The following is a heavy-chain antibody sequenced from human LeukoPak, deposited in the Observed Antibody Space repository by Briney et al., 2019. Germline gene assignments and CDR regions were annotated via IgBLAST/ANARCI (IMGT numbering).Heavy chain of an antibody. CDR1: GGSISSYY. J-gene: IGHJ4*02. CDR2: IYYSGST. CDR3: ARRSARRDGYNYFDY. Sequence: SETLSLTCTVSGGSISSYYWSWIRQPPVKGLEWIGYIYYSGSTNYNPSLKSRVTISVDTSKNQFSLKLSSVTAADTAVYYCARRSARRDGYNYFDYWGQGTLVTVSS. V-gene: IGHV4-59*08. D-gene: IGHD5-12*01.